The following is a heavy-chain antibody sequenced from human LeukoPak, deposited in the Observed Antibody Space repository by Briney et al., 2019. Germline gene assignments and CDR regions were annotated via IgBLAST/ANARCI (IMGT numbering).Heavy chain of an antibody. Sequence: GGSLRLSCAASGFTFSNYGLNWVRQAPGKGLEGVSHISSSGSAKYYADSVKGRFNISRDNAKNSLYLQMNSLRDEDTAVFYCASGSGHWGQGTLVTVSS. V-gene: IGHV3-48*02. J-gene: IGHJ4*02. D-gene: IGHD2-2*03. CDR2: ISSSGSAK. CDR1: GFTFSNYG. CDR3: ASGSGH.